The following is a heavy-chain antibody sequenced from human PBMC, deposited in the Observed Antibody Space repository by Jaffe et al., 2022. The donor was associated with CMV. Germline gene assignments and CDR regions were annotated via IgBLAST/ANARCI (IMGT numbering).Heavy chain of an antibody. J-gene: IGHJ3*02. CDR3: ATPWAVVTVDAFDI. CDR2: IYPGDSDT. D-gene: IGHD2-21*02. V-gene: IGHV5-51*01. Sequence: EVQLVQSGAEVRKPGESLNISCKGSGYSFTSYWIGWVRQKPGKGLEWIGVIYPGDSDTRYSPSYQGQVTISADKSISTAYLQWSSLEASDTAMYYCATPWAVVTVDAFDIWGQGTMVTVSS. CDR1: GYSFTSYW.